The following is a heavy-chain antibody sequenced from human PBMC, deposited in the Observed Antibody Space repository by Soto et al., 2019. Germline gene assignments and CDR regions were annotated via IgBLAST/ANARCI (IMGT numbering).Heavy chain of an antibody. J-gene: IGHJ6*02. CDR1: GDSISSSNW. CDR3: ARSSDSGLSYYFGMDV. Sequence: PSETLSLTCAVSGDSISSSNWWTWVRQPPGKGLEWIGDIYHTGITNYNPSLKSRVTILVDKSKNQFSLKLTSVTAADTAVYYCARSSDSGLSYYFGMDVWGQGTTVTVSS. V-gene: IGHV4-4*02. CDR2: IYHTGIT. D-gene: IGHD2-15*01.